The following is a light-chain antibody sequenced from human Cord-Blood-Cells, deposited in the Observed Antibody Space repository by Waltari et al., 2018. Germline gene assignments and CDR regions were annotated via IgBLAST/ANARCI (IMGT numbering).Light chain of an antibody. CDR1: QSMSSY. Sequence: DIQMTQSPSSLSASVGDRVTITCRASQSMSSYLNWYQQKPGKAPKLLIYAASIVQSGVPSRFSGSGSVTDFTLTIRSLQPEDFATYYCQQSYSTPFAFGPGTKVDIK. CDR3: QQSYSTPFA. V-gene: IGKV1-39*01. J-gene: IGKJ3*01. CDR2: AAS.